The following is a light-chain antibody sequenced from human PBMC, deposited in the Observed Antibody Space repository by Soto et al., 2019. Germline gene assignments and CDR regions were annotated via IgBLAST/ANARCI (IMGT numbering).Light chain of an antibody. Sequence: QSALTQPASVSGSPGPSITMSCTGTSSDVGSYNLVSWYQQHPGKAPKLMIYEGSKRPSGVSNRFSGSKSGNTASLTISGLQAEDEADYYCCSYAGSSTFEVFGGGTKLTVL. J-gene: IGLJ2*01. V-gene: IGLV2-23*03. CDR1: SSDVGSYNL. CDR3: CSYAGSSTFEV. CDR2: EGS.